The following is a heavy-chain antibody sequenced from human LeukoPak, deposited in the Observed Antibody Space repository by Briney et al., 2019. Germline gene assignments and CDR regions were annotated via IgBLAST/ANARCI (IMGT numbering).Heavy chain of an antibody. CDR1: GFTFSSHS. CDR3: ARDRDGYNYPFDY. CDR2: ISSSSSYI. J-gene: IGHJ4*02. D-gene: IGHD5-24*01. V-gene: IGHV3-21*01. Sequence: GGSLRLSCAASGFTFSSHSMNWVRQAPGKGLEWVSSISSSSSYIYYADSVKGRFTISRDNAKNSLYLQMNSLRAEDTAVYYCARDRDGYNYPFDYWGQGTLVTVSS.